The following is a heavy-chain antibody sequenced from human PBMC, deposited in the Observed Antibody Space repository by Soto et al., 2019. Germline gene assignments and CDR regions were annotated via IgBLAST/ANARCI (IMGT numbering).Heavy chain of an antibody. V-gene: IGHV2-5*02. J-gene: IGHJ4*02. Sequence: SGPTLVNPTQTLTLTCTFSGFSFSINGVAVGWIRQPPGQAPEWLALIYWDDDQRYNPSLKNRLTITNDTSRNQVVLTMTNMEPVDTATYYCAHKRDVSRGFKYWGQGTXVTVSS. CDR2: IYWDDDQ. CDR3: AHKRDVSRGFKY. D-gene: IGHD3-10*01. CDR1: GFSFSINGVA.